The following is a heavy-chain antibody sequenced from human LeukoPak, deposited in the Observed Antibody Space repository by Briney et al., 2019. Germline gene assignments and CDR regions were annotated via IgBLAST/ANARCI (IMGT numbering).Heavy chain of an antibody. CDR2: IYYSGST. D-gene: IGHD2-8*01. CDR1: GGSISTYY. V-gene: IGHV4-59*01. Sequence: SETLSLTYTVSGGSISTYYWSWIRQPPGKGLEWIGYIYYSGSTNYSPSLRSRVTISVDTSRNQFSLRLSSVTAADTAMYYCARSGTKTNGFDYWGQGTLVTVSS. J-gene: IGHJ4*02. CDR3: ARSGTKTNGFDY.